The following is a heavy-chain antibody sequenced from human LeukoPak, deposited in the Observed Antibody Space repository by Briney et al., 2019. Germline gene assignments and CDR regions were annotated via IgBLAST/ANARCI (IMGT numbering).Heavy chain of an antibody. Sequence: PGGSLRLSCVASGFDFRNYAMSWVRQPPGKGLEWVSAISTHGYDTYYADSVKGRFTFSRDNYRNIMYLQMDNLRAEDTAVYFCAKDNRLSGQWLTHCGQGTLVTVSS. J-gene: IGHJ4*02. D-gene: IGHD6-19*01. V-gene: IGHV3-23*01. CDR2: ISTHGYDT. CDR1: GFDFRNYA. CDR3: AKDNRLSGQWLTH.